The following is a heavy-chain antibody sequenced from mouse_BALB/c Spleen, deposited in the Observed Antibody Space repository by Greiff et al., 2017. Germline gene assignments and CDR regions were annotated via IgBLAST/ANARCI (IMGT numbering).Heavy chain of an antibody. Sequence: QVQLKQSAAELARPGASVKMSCQASGYTFTSYTMHWVKQRPGQGLEWIGYINPSSGYTEYNQKFKDKTTLTADKSSSTAYMQLSSLTSEDSAVYYCARRGGDDYWGQGTTLTVSS. CDR3: ARRGGDDY. CDR2: INPSSGYT. J-gene: IGHJ2*01. V-gene: IGHV1-4*02. CDR1: GYTFTSYT. D-gene: IGHD1-1*02.